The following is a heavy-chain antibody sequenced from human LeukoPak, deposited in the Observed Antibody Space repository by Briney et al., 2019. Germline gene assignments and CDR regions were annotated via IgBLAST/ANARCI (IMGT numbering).Heavy chain of an antibody. CDR2: IYYSGST. Sequence: LRLSCAASGFTFSSYTMSWVRQAPGKGLEWIGYIYYSGSTYYNPSLKSRVTISVDTSKNQFSLKLSSVTAADTAVYYCARMIAAAGTEVYYYGMDVWGQGTTVTVSS. CDR1: GFTFSSYT. J-gene: IGHJ6*02. D-gene: IGHD6-13*01. V-gene: IGHV4-31*02. CDR3: ARMIAAAGTEVYYYGMDV.